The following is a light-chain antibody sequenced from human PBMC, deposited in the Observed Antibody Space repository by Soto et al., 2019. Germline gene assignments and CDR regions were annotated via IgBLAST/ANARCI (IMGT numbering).Light chain of an antibody. CDR3: QQSAT. CDR1: QSISSW. J-gene: IGKJ3*01. CDR2: DES. V-gene: IGKV1-5*01. Sequence: DIQMTQCPSTLYASVGDRVTISCRASQSISSWLAWYQQKPGQAPKLLIYDESRRPPGIRDSFSGSEFGIDFTLTISKLEAEYFAEYYCQQSATFGPGTKVDIK.